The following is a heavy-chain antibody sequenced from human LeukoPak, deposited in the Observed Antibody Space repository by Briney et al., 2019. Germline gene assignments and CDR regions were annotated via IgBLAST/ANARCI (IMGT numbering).Heavy chain of an antibody. CDR1: GFTFSSFP. D-gene: IGHD2-8*01. V-gene: IGHV3-23*01. CDR3: AKDLAGCSDS. Sequence: PGGSLRLSCAASGFTFSSFPMTWVRLAPGKGLEWVSTISGSGGSTYYAESVKGRFTISRDNSKNTLYLQMNSLRGEDTALYYCAKDLAGCSDSWGQGTLFTVSS. J-gene: IGHJ4*02. CDR2: ISGSGGST.